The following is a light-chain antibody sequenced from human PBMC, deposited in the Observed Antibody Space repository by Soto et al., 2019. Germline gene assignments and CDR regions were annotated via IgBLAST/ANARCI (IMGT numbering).Light chain of an antibody. CDR1: SSNIGRNF. V-gene: IGLV1-47*01. CDR3: ATWDASLSARV. CDR2: KNN. Sequence: QSVLPQPPSASGTPGQRVTISCSGSSSNIGRNFVYWYQQLPGTAPKLLIYKNNQRPSGVPDRFSGSQSGPSASLAISGLRSEDEADYYCATWDASLSARVFGGGTKLTVL. J-gene: IGLJ3*02.